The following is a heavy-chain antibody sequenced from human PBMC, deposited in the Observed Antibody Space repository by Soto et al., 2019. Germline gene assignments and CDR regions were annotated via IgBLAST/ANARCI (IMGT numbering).Heavy chain of an antibody. D-gene: IGHD3-10*02. CDR2: SNSDGSSI. V-gene: IGHV3-74*01. J-gene: IGHJ4*02. Sequence: EVQLVESGGGLVQPGGSLRLSCAASGFTFSSYWMHWVRQAPGKGLLWVARSNSDGSSISYADSVKGRFTISRDNAKNTLYLQMNSLIAEDTAVYYCAKRTSMLGNGYFDYWGQGILVPVSS. CDR1: GFTFSSYW. CDR3: AKRTSMLGNGYFDY.